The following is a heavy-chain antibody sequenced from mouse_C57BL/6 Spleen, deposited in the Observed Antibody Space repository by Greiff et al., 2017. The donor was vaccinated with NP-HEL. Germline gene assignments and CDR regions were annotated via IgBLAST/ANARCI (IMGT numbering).Heavy chain of an antibody. D-gene: IGHD1-1*01. CDR1: GFTFSDYG. V-gene: IGHV5-17*01. J-gene: IGHJ4*01. CDR3: ANSPHYYGSSLYAMDY. CDR2: ISSGSSTI. Sequence: EVQLQESGGGLVKPGGSLKLSCAASGFTFSDYGMHWVRQAPEKGLEWVAYISSGSSTIYYADTVKGRFTISRDNAKNTLFLQMTSLRSEDTAMYYCANSPHYYGSSLYAMDYWGQGTSVTVSS.